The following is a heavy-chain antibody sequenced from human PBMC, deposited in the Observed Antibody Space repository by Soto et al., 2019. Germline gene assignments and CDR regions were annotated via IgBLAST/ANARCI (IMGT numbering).Heavy chain of an antibody. CDR1: GFTFSSYA. CDR3: ARDSITTYSSHHDWFDP. Sequence: LRLSCAASGFTFSSYAMHWVRQAPGKGLEWVAVISYDGSNKYYADSVKGRFTISRDNSKNTLYLRMNSLRAEDTAVYYCARDSITTYSSHHDWFDPWGQGTLVTVSS. CDR2: ISYDGSNK. V-gene: IGHV3-30-3*01. D-gene: IGHD6-19*01. J-gene: IGHJ5*02.